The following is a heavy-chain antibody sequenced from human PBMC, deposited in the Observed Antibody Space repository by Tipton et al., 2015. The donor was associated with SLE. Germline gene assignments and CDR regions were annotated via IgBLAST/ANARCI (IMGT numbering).Heavy chain of an antibody. J-gene: IGHJ6*03. CDR2: INHSGST. Sequence: TLSLTCAVYGGSFSGYYWSWIRQPPGKGLEWIGEINHSGSTNYNPSLKSRVTISVDTSKNRFSLKLSSVTAADTAVYYCARLTIFGVVIIGNYYYYMDVWGKGTTVTVSS. CDR1: GGSFSGYY. D-gene: IGHD3-3*01. CDR3: ARLTIFGVVIIGNYYYYMDV. V-gene: IGHV4-34*01.